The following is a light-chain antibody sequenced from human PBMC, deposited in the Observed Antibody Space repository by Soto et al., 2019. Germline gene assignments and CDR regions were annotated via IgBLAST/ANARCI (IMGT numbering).Light chain of an antibody. J-gene: IGKJ1*01. V-gene: IGKV3-20*01. CDR2: GTS. Sequence: EIVLTQSPGTLSLSPGERATLSCRASQSVNSNYLAWYQQKPGQGPRLLMYGTSNRATGLPDRFSGSGSGTDFTLTISRLEPEDFAVYYCQQYDNSPLTFGQGTKVEIK. CDR1: QSVNSNY. CDR3: QQYDNSPLT.